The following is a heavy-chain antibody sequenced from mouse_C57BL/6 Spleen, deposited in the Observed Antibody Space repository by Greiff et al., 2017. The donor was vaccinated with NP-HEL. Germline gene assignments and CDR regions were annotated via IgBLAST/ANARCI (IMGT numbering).Heavy chain of an antibody. Sequence: VQLQQSGAELAKPGASVKLSCKASGYTFTSYWMHWVKQRPGQGLEWIGYINPSSGYTKYNQKFKDKATLNADKSPSTSYMKLSSLTYEDSAVYYCASELTGSYYYAMDYWAQGTSVTVSS. J-gene: IGHJ4*01. CDR3: ASELTGSYYYAMDY. CDR1: GYTFTSYW. D-gene: IGHD4-1*01. V-gene: IGHV1-7*01. CDR2: INPSSGYT.